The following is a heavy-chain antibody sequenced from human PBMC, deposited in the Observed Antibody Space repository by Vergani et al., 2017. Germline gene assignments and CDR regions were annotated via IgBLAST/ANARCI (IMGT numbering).Heavy chain of an antibody. CDR1: GYTLTELS. Sequence: QVQLVQSGAEVKKPGASVKVSCKVSGYTLTELSMHWVRQAPGKGLEWMGGFDPEDGETIYAQKFQGRVTMTTDTSTITAYMELRSLRSDDTSVYYCARDVSSDFWSDYYRDPYYYYMDVWGKGTTVTVSS. V-gene: IGHV1-24*01. CDR3: ARDVSSDFWSDYYRDPYYYYMDV. CDR2: FDPEDGET. D-gene: IGHD3-3*01. J-gene: IGHJ6*03.